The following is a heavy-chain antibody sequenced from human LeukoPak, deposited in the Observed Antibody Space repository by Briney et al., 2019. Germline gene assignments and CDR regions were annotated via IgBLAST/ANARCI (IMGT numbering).Heavy chain of an antibody. CDR2: ISAYNGNT. CDR1: GYTFTSYG. J-gene: IGHJ4*02. CDR3: ARDSVAGGVIGPFDS. Sequence: GASVKVSCKASGYTFTSYGISWVRQAPGQGLEWMGWISAYNGNTNYAQKVQGRVTMTTDTSTSTAYMELRSLRSEDTAVYYCARDSVAGGVIGPFDSWGQGTLVTVSS. V-gene: IGHV1-18*01. D-gene: IGHD3-16*02.